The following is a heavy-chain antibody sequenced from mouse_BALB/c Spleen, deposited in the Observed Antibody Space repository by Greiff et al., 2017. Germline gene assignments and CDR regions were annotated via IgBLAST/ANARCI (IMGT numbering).Heavy chain of an antibody. D-gene: IGHD2-1*01. J-gene: IGHJ3*01. CDR1: GFTFSSYT. V-gene: IGHV5-9*03. CDR3: ASRNYGFAY. CDR2: ISSGGGNT. Sequence: EVKLVESGGGLVKPGGSLKLSCAASGFTFSSYTMSWVRQTPEKRLEWVATISSGGGNTYYPDSVKGRFTISRDNAKNNLYLQMSSLRSEDTALYYCASRNYGFAYWGQGTLVTVSA.